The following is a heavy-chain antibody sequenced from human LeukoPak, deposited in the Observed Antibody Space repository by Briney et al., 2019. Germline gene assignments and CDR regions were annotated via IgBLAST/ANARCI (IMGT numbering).Heavy chain of an antibody. CDR1: GYTFTSYY. D-gene: IGHD3-3*01. V-gene: IGHV1-46*01. J-gene: IGHJ6*02. Sequence: ASVKVSCKASGYTFTSYYMHWVRQAPGQGLEWMGIINPSGGSTSYAQKFQGRVTMTRDTSTSTVYMELSSLRSEDTAVYYCALGVSYDFWSGPITRWYYYYYYGMDAWGQGTTVTVSS. CDR3: ALGVSYDFWSGPITRWYYYYYYGMDA. CDR2: INPSGGST.